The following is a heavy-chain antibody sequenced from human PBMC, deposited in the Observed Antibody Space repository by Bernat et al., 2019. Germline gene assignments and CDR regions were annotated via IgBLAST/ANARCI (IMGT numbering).Heavy chain of an antibody. Sequence: EVQLLESGGALVQPGESLRLSCAASGFTFITYTMSWGRQAPGKGLEWVSAIGAGGGDTYYADSVKGRFTISRDNSKNTLYLQMNSLRADDTAVYYCAKGGHFDDWGQGTLVTVSS. CDR2: IGAGGGDT. CDR1: GFTFITYT. J-gene: IGHJ4*02. V-gene: IGHV3-23*01. D-gene: IGHD3-16*01. CDR3: AKGGHFDD.